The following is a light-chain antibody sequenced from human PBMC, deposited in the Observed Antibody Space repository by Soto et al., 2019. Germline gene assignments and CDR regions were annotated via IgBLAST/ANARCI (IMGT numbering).Light chain of an antibody. CDR1: SSDVGSSNF. J-gene: IGLJ1*01. V-gene: IGLV2-23*01. Sequence: SDLTQAGSVSGSHGQSLTIFRTGTSSDVGSSNFVSWYQQHPGKAPKLIIYEGSRRPSGVSGRFSGSKSGNAASLTISGLQAEDEADYYCCSFPGSSIFYVFGTGTKVTVL. CDR2: EGS. CDR3: CSFPGSSIFYV.